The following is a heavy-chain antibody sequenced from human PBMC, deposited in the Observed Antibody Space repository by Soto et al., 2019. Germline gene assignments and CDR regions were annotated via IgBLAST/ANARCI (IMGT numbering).Heavy chain of an antibody. CDR2: VEHHGRT. V-gene: IGHV4-59*02. CDR1: GGTVSNSW. D-gene: IGHD3-16*01. Sequence: GGTVSNSWWWPDRQHPGKGLEWIAYVEHHGRTECKPSLQSRVTISRDLSQNQFFLSLHSVTPAYTFVSFCAIGVFGAYLAFWGQGAFVTVS. J-gene: IGHJ4*02. CDR3: AIGVFGAYLAF.